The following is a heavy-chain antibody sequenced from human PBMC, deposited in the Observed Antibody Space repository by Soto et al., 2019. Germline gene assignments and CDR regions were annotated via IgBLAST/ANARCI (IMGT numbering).Heavy chain of an antibody. CDR2: IKEDGSEK. J-gene: IGHJ4*02. CDR3: ARDEVGPGDY. D-gene: IGHD2-15*01. CDR1: GFTFNNYW. Sequence: EVQLVESGGGLVQPGGSLRLSCAASGFTFNNYWMSWVRQAPGKGLEWVANIKEDGSEKYYVASVKGRFTISRDNAKNSLYLQMNSLRAEDTAVYYCARDEVGPGDYWGQGTLVTVSS. V-gene: IGHV3-7*04.